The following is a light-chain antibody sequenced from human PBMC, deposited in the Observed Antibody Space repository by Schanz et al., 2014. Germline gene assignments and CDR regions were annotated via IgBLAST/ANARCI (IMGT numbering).Light chain of an antibody. CDR1: SSDVGGYKY. CDR3: AAWDDSLKGWV. CDR2: DVS. Sequence: QSVLTQPASVSGSPGQSITISCTGTSSDVGGYKYVSWYQQHPGKAPKLMIYDVSDRPSGVSNRFSGSKSGTSASLTISGLQSEDEATYYCAAWDDSLKGWVFGGGTKLTVL. J-gene: IGLJ3*02. V-gene: IGLV2-14*03.